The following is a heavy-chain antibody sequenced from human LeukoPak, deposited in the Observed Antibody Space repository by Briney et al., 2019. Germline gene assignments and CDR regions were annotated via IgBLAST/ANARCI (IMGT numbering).Heavy chain of an antibody. CDR3: ARDRHFGGSYYGY. D-gene: IGHD1-26*01. V-gene: IGHV1-2*02. Sequence: GASVKVSCKASGYTFTGYYMHWVRQAPGQGLEWMGWINPNSGGTNYAQKLQGRVTMTTDTSTSTAYMELRSLRSDDTAVYYCARDRHFGGSYYGYWGQGTLVTVSS. CDR1: GYTFTGYY. CDR2: INPNSGGT. J-gene: IGHJ4*02.